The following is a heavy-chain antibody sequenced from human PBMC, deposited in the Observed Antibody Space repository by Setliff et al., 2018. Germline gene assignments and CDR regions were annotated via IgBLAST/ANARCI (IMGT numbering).Heavy chain of an antibody. D-gene: IGHD5-12*01. CDR1: GGSISSSSYY. CDR3: AGYSGYGGDDY. CDR2: IYYSGST. Sequence: LSLTCTVSGGSISSSSYYWGWIRQPPGKGLEWIGSIYYSGSTHYNPSLKSRVTISVDTSKNQFSLKLSSVTAADTAVYYCAGYSGYGGDDYWGQGTLVTVSS. J-gene: IGHJ4*02. V-gene: IGHV4-39*01.